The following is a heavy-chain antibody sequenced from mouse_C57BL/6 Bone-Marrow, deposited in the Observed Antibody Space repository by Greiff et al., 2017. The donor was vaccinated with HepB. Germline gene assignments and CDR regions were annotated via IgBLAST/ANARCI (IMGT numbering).Heavy chain of an antibody. CDR1: GFTFSDAW. Sequence: EVKVEESGGGLAQPGGSMKISCAASGFTFSDAWMDWVRQSTEKGLEWVAEIRNKANTHATYYAESVKGRFTISRDDSKSSVYLQMNSLRAEDTGIFYCTRRWVGFAYWGQGTLVTVSA. CDR3: TRRWVGFAY. D-gene: IGHD1-1*02. J-gene: IGHJ3*01. CDR2: IRNKANTHAT. V-gene: IGHV6-6*01.